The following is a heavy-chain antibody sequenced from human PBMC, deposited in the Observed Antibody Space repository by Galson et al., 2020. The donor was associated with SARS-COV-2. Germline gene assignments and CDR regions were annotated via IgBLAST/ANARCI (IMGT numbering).Heavy chain of an antibody. Sequence: GGSLRLSCATSGFTFKTYGMHWVRQAPGKGLEWVALIWYDGGKEYYADSVRGRFTISRDNSKNTLDLQMNSLRAEDTAVYYCARDYEPLGYCTTTRCHANWFHPWGQGTQVTVAS. J-gene: IGHJ5*02. CDR2: IWYDGGKE. D-gene: IGHD2-2*01. CDR3: ARDYEPLGYCTTTRCHANWFHP. V-gene: IGHV3-33*01. CDR1: GFTFKTYG.